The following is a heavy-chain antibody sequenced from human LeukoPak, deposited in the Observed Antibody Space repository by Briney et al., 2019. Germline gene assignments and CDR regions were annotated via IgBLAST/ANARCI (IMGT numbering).Heavy chain of an antibody. CDR2: ITSNGDST. J-gene: IGHJ4*02. Sequence: GGSLRLSCSASGFTFSTFPMHWVRQAPGKGLEYVSAITSNGDSTFYADSVKGRFTISRDNSKDTLYLLMTSLTIEDTAVYYCKTSPLSRIDCWGQGTLVTVSS. CDR1: GFTFSTFP. CDR3: KTSPLSRIDC. V-gene: IGHV3-64D*09. D-gene: IGHD2-2*01.